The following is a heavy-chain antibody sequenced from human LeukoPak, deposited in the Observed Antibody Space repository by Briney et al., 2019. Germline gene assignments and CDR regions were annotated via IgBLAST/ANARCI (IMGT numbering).Heavy chain of an antibody. D-gene: IGHD6-13*01. CDR2: IYYSGST. CDR3: ARVASSSWYDY. Sequence: PSETLSLTCTVSGGSISSYYWSWIRQPPGKGLEWIGYIYYSGSTNYNPSLKSRVTISVDTSKNQFSLKLSSVTAADTAVYYCARVASSSWYDYWGQGTLVTVSS. J-gene: IGHJ4*02. CDR1: GGSISSYY. V-gene: IGHV4-59*01.